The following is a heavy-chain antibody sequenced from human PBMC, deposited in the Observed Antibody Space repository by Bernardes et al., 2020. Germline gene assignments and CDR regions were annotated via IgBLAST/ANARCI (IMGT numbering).Heavy chain of an antibody. CDR2: IYYSGST. V-gene: IGHV4-59*01. J-gene: IGHJ4*02. CDR3: ARAYGDYEDW. CDR1: GGSISSYY. D-gene: IGHD4-17*01. Sequence: SETLSLTCTVSGGSISSYYWSWIRQPPGKGLEWIGYIYYSGSTNYNPSLKSRVTISVDTSKNQFSLKLSSVTAADTAVYYCARAYGDYEDWWGQGTLVTVSS.